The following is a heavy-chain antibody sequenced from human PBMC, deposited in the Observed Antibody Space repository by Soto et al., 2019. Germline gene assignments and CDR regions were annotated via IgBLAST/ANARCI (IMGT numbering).Heavy chain of an antibody. J-gene: IGHJ5*02. D-gene: IGHD2-2*01. CDR3: ARSDCTSTSCYVVWFDP. V-gene: IGHV3-21*01. Sequence: GSLRLSCAASGFTFSSYAMSWVRQAPGKGLEWVSSISSSSSYISYADSVKGRFTISRDNAKNSVYLQMNSLRAEDKAVYYCARSDCTSTSCYVVWFDPWGQGTLVTVSS. CDR2: ISSSSSYI. CDR1: GFTFSSYA.